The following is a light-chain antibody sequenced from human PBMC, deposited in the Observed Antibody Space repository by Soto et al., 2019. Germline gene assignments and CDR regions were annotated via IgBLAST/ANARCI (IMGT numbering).Light chain of an antibody. J-gene: IGLJ1*01. CDR3: SRYSAIINTGV. Sequence: QSALTQPASASGSPGQSVSISCTGTSSDVGGYNYVAWYQQHPGKAPKLLIYEVNHRPSGVPPRFSGSKSGNTASLTVSGLQAEDEAEYYCSRYSAIINTGVFGTGTKLTVL. V-gene: IGLV2-8*01. CDR1: SSDVGGYNY. CDR2: EVN.